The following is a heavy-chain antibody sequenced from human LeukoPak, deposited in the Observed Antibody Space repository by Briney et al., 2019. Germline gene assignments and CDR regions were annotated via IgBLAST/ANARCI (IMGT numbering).Heavy chain of an antibody. J-gene: IGHJ4*02. CDR2: IIPIFGTA. CDR3: SRTSPSAADPVY. CDR1: GGTFSSYA. V-gene: IGHV1-69*05. Sequence: SVKVSCKASGGTFSSYAISWVRQAPGQGLEWMGGIIPIFGTANYAQKFQGRVTITTDESTSTAYMELSSLRSEDTTGYYFSRTSPSAADPVYWGERTLGAVPS. D-gene: IGHD6-13*01.